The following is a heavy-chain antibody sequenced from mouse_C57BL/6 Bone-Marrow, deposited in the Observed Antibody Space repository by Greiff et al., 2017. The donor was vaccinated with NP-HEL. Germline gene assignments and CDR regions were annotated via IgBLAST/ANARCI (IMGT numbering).Heavy chain of an antibody. J-gene: IGHJ2*01. D-gene: IGHD1-1*01. CDR2: IYTGSGNT. Sequence: QVQLKQSGADLVRPGASVKLSCKASGYTFTDYYINWVNQTPGQGLEWIARIYTGSGNTYYHEKFKGKATLTAEKSSRTAYRQLSSRTSEDSAFYYWARWWTVVLDDWGQGTTLTVSS. V-gene: IGHV1-76*01. CDR1: GYTFTDYY. CDR3: ARWWTVVLDD.